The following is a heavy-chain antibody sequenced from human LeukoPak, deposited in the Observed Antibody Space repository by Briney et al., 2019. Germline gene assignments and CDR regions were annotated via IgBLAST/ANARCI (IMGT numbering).Heavy chain of an antibody. CDR1: GFTFSSYT. V-gene: IGHV3-48*01. Sequence: PGGSLRLSCAASGFTFSSYTMNWVRQAPGKGLEWVSYISSSSSTIYYADSVKGRFTISRDNAKNSLYLQMNSLRAEDTAVYYCARGSAAAAYWGQGTLVTVSS. J-gene: IGHJ4*02. CDR2: ISSSSSTI. D-gene: IGHD6-13*01. CDR3: ARGSAAAAY.